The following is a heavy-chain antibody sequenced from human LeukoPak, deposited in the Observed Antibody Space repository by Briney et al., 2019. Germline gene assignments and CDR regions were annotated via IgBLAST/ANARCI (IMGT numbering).Heavy chain of an antibody. J-gene: IGHJ4*02. V-gene: IGHV4-59*01. D-gene: IGHD3-10*01. CDR1: GGSISLYY. Sequence: SETLSLTCTVSGGSISLYYWSWIRQPPGKGPEWIGYFYDTRSPKYNPSLERRVTISVDMSRNQFSLNLTSVIAADTAVYYCARGRGSLTYWGQGTLATVSS. CDR3: ARGRGSLTY. CDR2: FYDTRSP.